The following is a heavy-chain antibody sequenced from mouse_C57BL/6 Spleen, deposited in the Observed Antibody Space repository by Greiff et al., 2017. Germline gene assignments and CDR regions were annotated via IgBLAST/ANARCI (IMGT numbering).Heavy chain of an antibody. V-gene: IGHV1-5*01. J-gene: IGHJ2*01. D-gene: IGHD1-1*01. CDR2: IYPGNSDT. Sequence: EVQLQQSGTVLARPGASVKMSCKTSGYTFTSYWMHWVKQRPGQGLEWLGAIYPGNSDTSYNQKFKGKAKLTAVTSASTAYMELSSLTNEDSAVYYCTRFTTVVDYFDYWGQGTTLTVSS. CDR3: TRFTTVVDYFDY. CDR1: GYTFTSYW.